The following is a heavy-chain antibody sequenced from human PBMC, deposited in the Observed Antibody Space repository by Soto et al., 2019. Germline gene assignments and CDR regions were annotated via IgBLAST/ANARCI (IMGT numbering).Heavy chain of an antibody. CDR3: AKVGQLDITTGHAYFDH. J-gene: IGHJ4*02. Sequence: GGSLRLSCATSGYAFEDYAMHWVRQVPGKGLEWVSLISWDGESTYYADPVKGRFTVSRDNSEKSLYLQMNSVRVDDTALYYCAKVGQLDITTGHAYFDHWGQATLVTVSS. V-gene: IGHV3-43D*04. CDR2: ISWDGEST. CDR1: GYAFEDYA. D-gene: IGHD5-12*01.